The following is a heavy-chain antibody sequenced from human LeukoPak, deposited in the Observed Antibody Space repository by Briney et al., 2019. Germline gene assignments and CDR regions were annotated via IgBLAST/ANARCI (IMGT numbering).Heavy chain of an antibody. CDR2: ISSSSSYI. CDR3: ARETYYYDSSGNSVSDY. D-gene: IGHD3-22*01. V-gene: IGHV3-21*01. CDR1: GFTFSSYS. J-gene: IGHJ4*02. Sequence: GGSLRLSCAASGFTFSSYSMNWVRQAPGKGLEWVSSISSSSSYIYYAGSVKGRFTISRDNAKNSLYLQMNSLRAEDTAVYYCARETYYYDSSGNSVSDYWGQGTLVTVSS.